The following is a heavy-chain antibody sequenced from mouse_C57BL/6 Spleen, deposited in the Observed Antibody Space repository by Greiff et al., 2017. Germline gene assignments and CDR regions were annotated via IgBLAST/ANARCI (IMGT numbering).Heavy chain of an antibody. CDR2: IGPANGST. J-gene: IGHJ4*01. CDR1: GFNIKNTY. D-gene: IGHD1-1*01. V-gene: IGHV14-3*01. Sequence: VQLQQSVAGLVRPGASVKFSCAASGFNIKNTYMYWVQQTPEQSLEWIASIGPANGSTKYAPTVQGKATITADTSSNTAYLQLSSLTSEDTAIYYCAPHYYGSSYAIDYWGQGTLVTVSA. CDR3: APHYYGSSYAIDY.